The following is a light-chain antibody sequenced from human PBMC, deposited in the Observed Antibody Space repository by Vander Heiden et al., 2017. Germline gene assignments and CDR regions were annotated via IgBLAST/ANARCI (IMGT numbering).Light chain of an antibody. Sequence: QSVLPQPPPVSAAPGQKVTISCSGSSSNIGNNYVSWYQQLPGTAPKLLIYEKNKRPSGIPDRFSGSKSGTSATLGITGLQTGDEADYYCGTWDSSLSAEVFGGGTKLTVL. CDR3: GTWDSSLSAEV. V-gene: IGLV1-51*02. CDR1: SSNIGNNY. J-gene: IGLJ2*01. CDR2: EKN.